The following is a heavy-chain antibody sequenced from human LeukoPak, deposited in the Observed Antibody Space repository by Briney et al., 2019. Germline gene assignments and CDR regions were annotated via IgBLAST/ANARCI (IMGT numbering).Heavy chain of an antibody. J-gene: IGHJ5*02. Sequence: ASVKVSCKASGGTFSSYAISWVRQAPGQGLEWMGGIIPIFGTANYAQKFQGRVTITADESTSTAYMELSSLRSEDTAVYYCARVTDLDYYGSGSSYLNNWFDPWGQGTLVSVSS. D-gene: IGHD3-10*01. CDR1: GGTFSSYA. CDR3: ARVTDLDYYGSGSSYLNNWFDP. V-gene: IGHV1-69*13. CDR2: IIPIFGTA.